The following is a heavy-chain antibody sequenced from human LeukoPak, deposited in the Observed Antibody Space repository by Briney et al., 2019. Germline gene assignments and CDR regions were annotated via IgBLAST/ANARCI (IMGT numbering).Heavy chain of an antibody. CDR3: ARDYRTTVTTRLDWFDP. CDR1: GGSISTSSYY. Sequence: SETLSLTCTVSGGSISTSSYYWGWVRQPPGKGLEWIGNIFYSGSTYYNPSLKSRVTISVDTSKNQFSLKLSSVTAADTAVYYCARDYRTTVTTRLDWFDPWGQGTLVTVSS. CDR2: IFYSGST. J-gene: IGHJ5*02. D-gene: IGHD4-17*01. V-gene: IGHV4-39*07.